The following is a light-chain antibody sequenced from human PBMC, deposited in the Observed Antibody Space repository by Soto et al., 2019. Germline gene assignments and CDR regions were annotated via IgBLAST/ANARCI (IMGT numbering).Light chain of an antibody. V-gene: IGLV2-8*01. CDR2: EVN. CDR1: SSDVGGYNY. J-gene: IGLJ1*01. Sequence: QAALTQPPSAYGSPGQSVTISCTGTSSDVGGYNYVSWYQQHPGKAPKLIIYEVNKRPSGVPDRFSGSKSGNTASLTVSGLQAEDEADYYCSSYAGTPFVFGTGTKVTVL. CDR3: SSYAGTPFV.